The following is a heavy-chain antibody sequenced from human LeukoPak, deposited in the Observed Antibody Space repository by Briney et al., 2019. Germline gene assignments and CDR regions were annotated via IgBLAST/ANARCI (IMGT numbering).Heavy chain of an antibody. D-gene: IGHD2-2*01. CDR2: IIPIFGTA. CDR3: ARGGSDIVVVPASAPYAFDI. CDR1: RGTFSSYA. V-gene: IGHV1-69*13. Sequence: SVKVSCQASRGTFSSYAISWVRQATGQGLAWMGGIIPIFGTANYAQKFQGRVTITSDESTSTACMELSSLRSEDTVVYYCARGGSDIVVVPASAPYAFDIWGQGTMVTVSS. J-gene: IGHJ3*02.